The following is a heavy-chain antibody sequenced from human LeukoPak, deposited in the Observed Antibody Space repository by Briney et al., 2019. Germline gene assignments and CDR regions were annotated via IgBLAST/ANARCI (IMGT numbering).Heavy chain of an antibody. J-gene: IGHJ4*02. D-gene: IGHD1-26*01. CDR3: ARLVGATEDY. V-gene: IGHV1-46*01. CDR2: INPSGGST. CDR1: GFTFSSYA. Sequence: GGSLRLSCAASGFTFSSYAMHWVRQAPGQGLEWMGIINPSGGSTSYAQKFQGRVTMTRDTSTSTVYMELSSLRSEDTAVYYCARLVGATEDYWGQGTLVTVSS.